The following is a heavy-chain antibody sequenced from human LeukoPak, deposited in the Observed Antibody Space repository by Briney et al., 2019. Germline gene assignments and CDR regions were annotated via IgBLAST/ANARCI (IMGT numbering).Heavy chain of an antibody. CDR2: INSDGSST. Sequence: GGSLRLSCAASGFTFSSYWMHWVRQAPGKGLVWVSRINSDGSSTSYADSVKGRFTISRDNAKNTLYLQMNSLRAEDTAVYYCARAPYNWNYGALGAFDIWGQGTMVTVSS. CDR1: GFTFSSYW. V-gene: IGHV3-74*01. D-gene: IGHD1-7*01. J-gene: IGHJ3*02. CDR3: ARAPYNWNYGALGAFDI.